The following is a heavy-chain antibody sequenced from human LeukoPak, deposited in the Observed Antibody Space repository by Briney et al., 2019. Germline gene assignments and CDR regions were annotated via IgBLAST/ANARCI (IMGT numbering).Heavy chain of an antibody. V-gene: IGHV5-51*01. CDR3: ARSIAVAGTNDY. CDR1: GYSFTRYW. CDR2: IYSGDSDT. D-gene: IGHD6-19*01. Sequence: GESLKISCKGPGYSFTRYWIGWVRQMPGKGLEWMGIIYSGDSDTRYSPSFQGQVTISADKSISTAYLQWSSLKASDTAMYYCARSIAVAGTNDYWGQGTLVTVSS. J-gene: IGHJ4*02.